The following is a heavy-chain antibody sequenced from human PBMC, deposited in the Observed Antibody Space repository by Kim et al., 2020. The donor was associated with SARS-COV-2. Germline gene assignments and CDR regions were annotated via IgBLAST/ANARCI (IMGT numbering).Heavy chain of an antibody. J-gene: IGHJ3*02. V-gene: IGHV1-2*02. Sequence: QKFQGRVTMTRDTSISTAYMELSRLRSDDTAVYYCARTSYWKNLGGAFDIWGQGTMVTVSS. CDR3: ARTSYWKNLGGAFDI. D-gene: IGHD1-1*01.